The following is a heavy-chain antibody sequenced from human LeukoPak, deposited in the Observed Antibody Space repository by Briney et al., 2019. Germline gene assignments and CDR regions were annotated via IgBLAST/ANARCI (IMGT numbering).Heavy chain of an antibody. CDR3: ARIGDGYRIGDWFDP. J-gene: IGHJ5*02. Sequence: GESLKISCKGSGYIFTTYWIGWVRQMPGKGLEWMGIIYPGDSDTRYSPSFQGQVTISADKSISTAYLQWSSLKASDTAMYYCARIGDGYRIGDWFDPWGQGTLVTVSS. V-gene: IGHV5-51*01. CDR1: GYIFTTYW. CDR2: IYPGDSDT. D-gene: IGHD5-24*01.